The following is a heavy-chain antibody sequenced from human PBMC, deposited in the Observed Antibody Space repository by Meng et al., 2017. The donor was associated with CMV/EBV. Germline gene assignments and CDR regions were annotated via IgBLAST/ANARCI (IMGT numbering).Heavy chain of an antibody. CDR1: QYTFIDHH. J-gene: IGHJ3*02. Sequence: ASVKVSCKASQYTFIDHHMHWVRQATGQGLEWMGWMNPNSGKTGYAQKFQGRVTMTRNTSISTAYMGLSSLRSEDTAVYSCARGADIVVVPAATDAFDIWGQGPMVTVSS. V-gene: IGHV1-8*02. D-gene: IGHD2-2*01. CDR2: MNPNSGKT. CDR3: ARGADIVVVPAATDAFDI.